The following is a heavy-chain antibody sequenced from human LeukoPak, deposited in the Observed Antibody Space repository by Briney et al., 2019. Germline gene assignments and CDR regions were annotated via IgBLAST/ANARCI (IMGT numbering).Heavy chain of an antibody. CDR2: ISYDGSNK. D-gene: IGHD3-22*01. Sequence: PGGSLRLSCAASGFTFSSYAMHWVRQAPGKGLEWVAVISYDGSNKYYADSVKGRFTISRDNSKNTLYLQMNSLRAEDTAVYYCAGWLLLLSPDASDIWGQGTMVTVSS. J-gene: IGHJ3*02. V-gene: IGHV3-30*04. CDR3: AGWLLLLSPDASDI. CDR1: GFTFSSYA.